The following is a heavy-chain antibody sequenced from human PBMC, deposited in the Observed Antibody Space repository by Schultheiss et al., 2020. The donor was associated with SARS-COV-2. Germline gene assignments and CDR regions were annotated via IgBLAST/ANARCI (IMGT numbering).Heavy chain of an antibody. CDR1: GFTVSSNY. V-gene: IGHV3-21*01. J-gene: IGHJ4*02. D-gene: IGHD5-12*01. CDR2: ISWNSGSI. Sequence: GESLKISCAASGFTVSSNYMSWVRQAPGKGLEWVSGISWNSGSIGYADSVKGRFTISRDNAKNSLYLQMNSLRAEDTAVYYCARVGSGYEILGNDYWGQGTLVTVSS. CDR3: ARVGSGYEILGNDY.